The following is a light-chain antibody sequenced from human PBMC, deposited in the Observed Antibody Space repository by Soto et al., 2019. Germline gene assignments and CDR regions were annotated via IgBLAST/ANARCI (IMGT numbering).Light chain of an antibody. V-gene: IGKV3-11*01. CDR3: QQRANWPLT. J-gene: IGKJ4*01. CDR1: QSVGRNY. CDR2: DTS. Sequence: EIVLTQSPGTLSLSPGESATLSCRASQSVGRNYLSWYQQKPGQAPRLLIYDTSNRATGIPARFSGSGSGTDVTLISSSLEPEDFAVYYCQQRANWPLTFGGGTKVEIK.